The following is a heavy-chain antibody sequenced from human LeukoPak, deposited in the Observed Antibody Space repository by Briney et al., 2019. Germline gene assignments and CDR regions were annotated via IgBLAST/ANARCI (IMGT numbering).Heavy chain of an antibody. V-gene: IGHV3-7*01. CDR2: IKQDGSEK. D-gene: IGHD6-13*01. CDR3: TIAAAGTVY. Sequence: GGSLRLSCAASGFTFSDYGMHWVRQAPGKGLEWVANIKQDGSEKYYVDSVKGRFTISRDNAKNSLYLQMNSLRAEETAVYYCTIAAAGTVYWGQGTLVTVSS. J-gene: IGHJ4*02. CDR1: GFTFSDYG.